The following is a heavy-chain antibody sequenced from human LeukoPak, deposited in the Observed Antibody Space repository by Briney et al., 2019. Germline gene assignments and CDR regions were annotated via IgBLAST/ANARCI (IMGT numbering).Heavy chain of an antibody. D-gene: IGHD2-2*01. J-gene: IGHJ5*02. CDR1: GFTFDDYG. CDR2: INWNGGST. Sequence: GGSLRLSCAASGFTFDDYGMTWVRQTPGKGLEWVSGINWNGGSTGYADSVKGRFTISRDNAKNSLYLQMNSLGAEDTAVYYCARGYCSSTSCYAGIGNWFDPWGQGTLVTVSS. CDR3: ARGYCSSTSCYAGIGNWFDP. V-gene: IGHV3-20*04.